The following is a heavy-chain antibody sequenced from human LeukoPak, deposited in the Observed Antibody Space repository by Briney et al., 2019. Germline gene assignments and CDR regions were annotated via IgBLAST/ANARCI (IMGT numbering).Heavy chain of an antibody. CDR1: GSSFTISDYA. D-gene: IGHD5-12*01. CDR2: IIPVFGRP. V-gene: IGHV1-69*05. CDR3: ARGRGGSIVIVAPYFDS. Sequence: GSSVKVSCKPSGSSFTISDYASVWVRQAPGQGLEWMGGIIPVFGRPDYAPKFQGRLTISTDESTNTAYMQLSSLTSEYTAVYFCARGRGGSIVIVAPYFDSWGQGTLVSVSS. J-gene: IGHJ4*02.